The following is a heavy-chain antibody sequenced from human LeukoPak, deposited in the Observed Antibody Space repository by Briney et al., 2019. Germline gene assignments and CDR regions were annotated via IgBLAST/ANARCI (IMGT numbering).Heavy chain of an antibody. CDR2: IGSSSSYI. V-gene: IGHV3-21*01. J-gene: IGHJ4*02. CDR3: ASVIVGAARTDY. D-gene: IGHD1-26*01. CDR1: GFTFSSYS. Sequence: PGGSLRLSCAASGFTFSSYSMSWVRQAPGKGLEWVSSIGSSSSYIYYADSLKGRFTISRDNAKNSLYLQMNSLRAEDTAVYHCASVIVGAARTDYWGQGTLVTVS.